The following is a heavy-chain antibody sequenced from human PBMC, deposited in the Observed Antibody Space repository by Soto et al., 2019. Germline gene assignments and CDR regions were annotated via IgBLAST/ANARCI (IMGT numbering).Heavy chain of an antibody. CDR2: IYPGDSDT. Sequence: GESLKISCKVSGYSFTSYWIVWVRQMPGKGLEWMGIIYPGDSDTRYSPSFQGQVTISADKSISTAYLQWSSLKASDTAMYYCARHNNKLRGYYCYGMDVWGQGTTVTVSS. V-gene: IGHV5-51*01. CDR3: ARHNNKLRGYYCYGMDV. CDR1: GYSFTSYW. J-gene: IGHJ6*02.